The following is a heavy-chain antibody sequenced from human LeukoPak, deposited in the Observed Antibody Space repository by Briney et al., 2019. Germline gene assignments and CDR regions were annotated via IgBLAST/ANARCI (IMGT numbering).Heavy chain of an antibody. V-gene: IGHV3-49*04. Sequence: PGGSLRLSCRASGFTFGDYAMSWVRQAPGKGLEWVGFIRSKAYGGTTKYAASVKGRFTISRDDSKSIAYLQMNSLKTEDTAVYYCTRDREGVNYHYYYYMDVWGKGTTVTVSS. CDR3: TRDREGVNYHYYYYMDV. D-gene: IGHD2-8*01. CDR2: IRSKAYGGTT. J-gene: IGHJ6*03. CDR1: GFTFGDYA.